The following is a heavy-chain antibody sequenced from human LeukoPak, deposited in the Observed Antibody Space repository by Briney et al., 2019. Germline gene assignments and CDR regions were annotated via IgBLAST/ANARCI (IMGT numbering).Heavy chain of an antibody. V-gene: IGHV4-31*03. CDR2: IYYSGST. CDR1: GGSISSGGYY. D-gene: IGHD3-22*01. Sequence: SETLSLTCTVSGGSISSGGYYWSWIRQHPGKGLEWIGYIYYSGSTYYNPSLKSRVTISVDTSKNQFSLKLSSVTAADTAVYYCARHGSFTYYYDSSGLYYFDYWGQGTLVTVSS. CDR3: ARHGSFTYYYDSSGLYYFDY. J-gene: IGHJ4*02.